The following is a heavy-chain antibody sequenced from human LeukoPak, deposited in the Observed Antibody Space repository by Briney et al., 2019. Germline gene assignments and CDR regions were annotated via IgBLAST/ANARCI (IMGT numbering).Heavy chain of an antibody. CDR1: GGSISSYY. Sequence: SQTLSLTCTVSGGSISSYYWGWIRQPAGKGLEWIGRIYTSGSTNYNPSLKSRVTMSVDTSKNQFSLKLSSVTAADTAVYYCARDVGDFWSGYHEGNWFDPWGQGTLVTVSS. J-gene: IGHJ5*02. D-gene: IGHD3-3*01. CDR2: IYTSGST. CDR3: ARDVGDFWSGYHEGNWFDP. V-gene: IGHV4-4*07.